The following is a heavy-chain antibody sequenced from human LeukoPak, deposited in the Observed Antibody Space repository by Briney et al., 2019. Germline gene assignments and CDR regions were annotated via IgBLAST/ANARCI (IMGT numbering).Heavy chain of an antibody. J-gene: IGHJ4*02. CDR2: IYYRSSA. Sequence: SQTQSLLYSISGHSLNSYYWSWTRHPPGKGLEWIAYIYYRSSANYNHALKSRVTISIATSMYLVSLKLSSVTAADNAVYCWAVSIYYYDGCGYYQFDYWGQGTLVTVSS. CDR1: GHSLNSYY. V-gene: IGHV4-59*01. D-gene: IGHD3-22*01. CDR3: AVSIYYYDGCGYYQFDY.